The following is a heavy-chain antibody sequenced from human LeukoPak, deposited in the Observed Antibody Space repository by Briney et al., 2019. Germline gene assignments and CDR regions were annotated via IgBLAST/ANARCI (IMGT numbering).Heavy chain of an antibody. Sequence: SETLSLTCTVSGGSISSSSYYWGWIRQPPGKGLEWIGEINHSGSTNYNPSLKSRVTISVDTSKNQFSLKLSSVTAADTAVYYCARGLVRGVIYSWGQGTLVTVSS. CDR1: GGSISSSSYY. CDR2: INHSGST. V-gene: IGHV4-39*07. CDR3: ARGLVRGVIYS. D-gene: IGHD3-10*01. J-gene: IGHJ5*02.